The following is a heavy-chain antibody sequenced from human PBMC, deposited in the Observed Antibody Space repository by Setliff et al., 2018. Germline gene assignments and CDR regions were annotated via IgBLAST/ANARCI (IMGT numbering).Heavy chain of an antibody. CDR3: ANHNPARWAVYTTPIDS. Sequence: GESLKISCAASRFTFSTYSMSWARQAPGKGLEWVSAISGDSVSIYYADSVRGRFTISRDNSKNTLYLQMNNLRDEDTAVYYCANHNPARWAVYTTPIDSWGQGTLVTVSS. CDR2: ISGDSVSI. V-gene: IGHV3-23*01. J-gene: IGHJ4*02. D-gene: IGHD6-19*01. CDR1: RFTFSTYS.